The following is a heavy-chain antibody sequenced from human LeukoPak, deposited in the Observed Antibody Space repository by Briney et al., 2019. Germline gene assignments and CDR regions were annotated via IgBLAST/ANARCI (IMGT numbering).Heavy chain of an antibody. V-gene: IGHV3-23*01. Sequence: GGSLRLSCAASGFTFSSYAMSCVRQAPGKGLEWVSAISGSGGSTYYADSVKGRFTISRDNSKNTLYLQMNSLRAEDTAVYYCAKVVVAATLFYFDYWGQGTLVTVSS. CDR2: ISGSGGST. CDR3: AKVVVAATLFYFDY. D-gene: IGHD2-15*01. J-gene: IGHJ4*02. CDR1: GFTFSSYA.